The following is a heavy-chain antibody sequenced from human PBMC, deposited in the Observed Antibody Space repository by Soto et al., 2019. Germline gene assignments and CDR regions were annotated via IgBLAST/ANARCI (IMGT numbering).Heavy chain of an antibody. Sequence: EVQLVESGGGLVQPGGSLRLSCAASGFTVSSHYMSWVRQAPGKGLEWVSVIYSGGSTYYTDSVKGRFTISRDNSKNTLFLQMNSLRAEDTAVYHCARDYYGGNSRYFDLWGRGTLVTVSS. V-gene: IGHV3-66*01. CDR3: ARDYYGGNSRYFDL. J-gene: IGHJ2*01. CDR2: IYSGGST. D-gene: IGHD2-21*02. CDR1: GFTVSSHY.